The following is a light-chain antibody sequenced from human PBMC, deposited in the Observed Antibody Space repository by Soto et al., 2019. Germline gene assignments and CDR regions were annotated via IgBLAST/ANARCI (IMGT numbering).Light chain of an antibody. J-gene: IGKJ4*01. V-gene: IGKV1-13*02. CDR3: QQHDTLPLT. CDR2: DAS. Sequence: AIQLTQSPSSLSASVGDRVTISCRASQGIKSALVWYQQKPGKSPKLLVYDASSLEVGVPSRFSGSGSGTDFTLTISSLQPEDLATYYCQQHDTLPLTFGGGTKVEIK. CDR1: QGIKSA.